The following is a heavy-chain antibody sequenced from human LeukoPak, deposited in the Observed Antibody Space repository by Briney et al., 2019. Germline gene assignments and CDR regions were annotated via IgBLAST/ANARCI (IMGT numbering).Heavy chain of an antibody. CDR2: IYHSGST. J-gene: IGHJ6*02. D-gene: IGHD4-17*01. V-gene: IGHV4-4*02. CDR1: GAPISSNNW. CDR3: ATSTVNTNNLYYYYGMDV. Sequence: SETLSLTCAVSGAPISSNNWWWSWVRQPPGKGLEWIGEIYHSGSTNYNPSLKSRVTMSVDTSKNQFSLKLSSVTAADTAVYYCATSTVNTNNLYYYYGMDVWGQGTTVTVSS.